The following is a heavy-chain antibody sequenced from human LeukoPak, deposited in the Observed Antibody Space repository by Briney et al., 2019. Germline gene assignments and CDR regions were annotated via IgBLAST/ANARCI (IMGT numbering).Heavy chain of an antibody. D-gene: IGHD5-12*01. Sequence: SETLSLTCTVSGGSISSSSYYWGWFRQPPGKGLEWIGSIYYSGSTYYNPSLKSRVTISVDTSKNQFSLKLSSVTAADTAVYYCARARGYSGYDYSPVDYWGQGTLVTVSS. CDR1: GGSISSSSYY. J-gene: IGHJ4*02. CDR2: IYYSGST. V-gene: IGHV4-39*07. CDR3: ARARGYSGYDYSPVDY.